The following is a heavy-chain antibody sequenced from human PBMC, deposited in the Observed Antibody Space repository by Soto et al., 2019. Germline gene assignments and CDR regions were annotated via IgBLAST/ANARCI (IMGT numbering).Heavy chain of an antibody. CDR3: ARGPRIPALYYYYMDV. CDR2: INHSGST. J-gene: IGHJ6*03. CDR1: DGSFRGYY. Sequence: PSQTLSLTCAVDDGSFRGYYWSWIRQPPGKGLEWIGEINHSGSTNYNPSLKSRVTISVDTSKNQFSLKLSSVTAADTAVYYCARGPRIPALYYYYMDVWGKGTTVTASS. D-gene: IGHD6-13*01. V-gene: IGHV4-34*01.